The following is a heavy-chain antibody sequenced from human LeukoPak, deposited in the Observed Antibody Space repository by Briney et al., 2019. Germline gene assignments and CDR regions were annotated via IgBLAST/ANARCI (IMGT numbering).Heavy chain of an antibody. CDR1: GGPNSSYY. Sequence: KPAEPLSLTCTLSGGPNSSYYWSWTRQPPGKALEWIGYIYYSGSTNHNPSLKSPVNILVDTPKSQFSLPLTSVSAADTGVFYCARRFSSRSDGNGYYYGHDAFDVWGQGTRVTVSS. CDR3: ARRFSSRSDGNGYYYGHDAFDV. J-gene: IGHJ3*01. D-gene: IGHD3-22*01. V-gene: IGHV4-59*08. CDR2: IYYSGST.